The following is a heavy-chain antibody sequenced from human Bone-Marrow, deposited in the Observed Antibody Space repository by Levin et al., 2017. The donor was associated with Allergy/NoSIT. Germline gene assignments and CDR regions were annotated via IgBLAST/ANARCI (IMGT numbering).Heavy chain of an antibody. Sequence: SETLSLTCTVSGGSIGRGSYYWNWIRQPAGKGLEWIGRIDTSGSTNFSPSLKGRVTISVDTSKNQFSLELTSVTAADTAVYYCARDRRTVIAANYFDPWGQGTLVTVSS. CDR1: GGSIGRGSYY. J-gene: IGHJ5*02. CDR3: ARDRRTVIAANYFDP. V-gene: IGHV4-61*02. CDR2: IDTSGST. D-gene: IGHD6-13*01.